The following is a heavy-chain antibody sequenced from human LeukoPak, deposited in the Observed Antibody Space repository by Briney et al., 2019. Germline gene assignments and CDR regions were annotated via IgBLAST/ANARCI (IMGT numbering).Heavy chain of an antibody. CDR1: GGSISSYY. CDR3: ARIQRLDPNLYYFDY. D-gene: IGHD6-25*01. Sequence: SETLSLTCTVSGGSISSYYWSWIRQPPGKGLEWIGYIYYSGSTNYNPSLKSRVTISVDTYKNQFSLKLSSVTAADTAVYYCARIQRLDPNLYYFDYWGQGTLVTVSS. CDR2: IYYSGST. J-gene: IGHJ4*02. V-gene: IGHV4-59*08.